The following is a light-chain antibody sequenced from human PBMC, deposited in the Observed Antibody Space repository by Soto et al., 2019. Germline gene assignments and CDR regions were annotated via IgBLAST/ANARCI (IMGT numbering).Light chain of an antibody. Sequence: DIQMTQSPSTLSASVGDRVTITCRATQNINSWLAWYQQKPGKAPKLLIYKASSLESGVPSRFSGSGSGTEFTLTISSLKPDDFATYYCQQYDTYGTFGQGTKVEIK. CDR1: QNINSW. CDR2: KAS. CDR3: QQYDTYGT. J-gene: IGKJ1*01. V-gene: IGKV1-5*03.